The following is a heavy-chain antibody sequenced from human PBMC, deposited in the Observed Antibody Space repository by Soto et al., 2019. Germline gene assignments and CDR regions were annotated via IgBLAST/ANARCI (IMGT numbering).Heavy chain of an antibody. CDR2: ISSGSTTI. CDR1: GFTFSTYS. J-gene: IGHJ6*03. Sequence: GGSLRLSCAASGFTFSTYSMNWVRLAPGKGLEWISYISSGSTTIYYADSVRGRFTISRDNAKNSLYLQMNSLRAEDTAVYYCAREPYCSGGSCYPFSREYYYYMDVWGKGTTVTVSS. D-gene: IGHD2-15*01. CDR3: AREPYCSGGSCYPFSREYYYYMDV. V-gene: IGHV3-48*01.